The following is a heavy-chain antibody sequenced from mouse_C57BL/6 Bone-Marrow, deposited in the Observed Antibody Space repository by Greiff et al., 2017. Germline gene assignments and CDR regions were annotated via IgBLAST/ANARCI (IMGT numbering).Heavy chain of an antibody. Sequence: QVQLQQSGAELARPGASVKLSCKASGYTFTSYGISWVKQRTGQGLEWIGEIYPRSGNTYYTEKFKGKATLTADKSSSTAYMELRSLTSEGAAVYCWARTGGNQDRCFDVWGTGTTVTVSS. D-gene: IGHD1-1*02. J-gene: IGHJ1*03. CDR1: GYTFTSYG. CDR2: IYPRSGNT. V-gene: IGHV1-81*01. CDR3: ARTGGNQDRCFDV.